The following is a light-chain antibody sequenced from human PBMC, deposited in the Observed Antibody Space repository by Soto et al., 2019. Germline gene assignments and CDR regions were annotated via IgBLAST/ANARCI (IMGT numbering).Light chain of an antibody. CDR2: DAS. J-gene: IGKJ1*01. V-gene: IGKV1-5*01. CDR3: QQYNTYSKT. Sequence: DIQMTQSPSTLSASVGDRLTITFRASQSISNWLAWYQQRPGKAPKLLIFDASSLESGVPSRFSGSGSGTEFNLTISRLQPDDFATYYCQQYNTYSKTFGQGTKVDIK. CDR1: QSISNW.